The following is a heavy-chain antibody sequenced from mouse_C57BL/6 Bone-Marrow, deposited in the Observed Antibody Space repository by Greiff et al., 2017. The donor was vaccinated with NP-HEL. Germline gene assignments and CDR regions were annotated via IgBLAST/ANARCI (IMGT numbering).Heavy chain of an antibody. Sequence: DVQLVESGGGLVKPGGSLKLSCAASGFTFSDYGMHWVRQAPEKGLEWVAYISSGSSTIYYADTVKGRFTISRDNAKNTLFLQMTSLRSEDTAMYYCARLTTVVAAYWYFDVWGTGTTVTVSS. CDR1: GFTFSDYG. D-gene: IGHD1-1*01. J-gene: IGHJ1*03. CDR3: ARLTTVVAAYWYFDV. V-gene: IGHV5-17*01. CDR2: ISSGSSTI.